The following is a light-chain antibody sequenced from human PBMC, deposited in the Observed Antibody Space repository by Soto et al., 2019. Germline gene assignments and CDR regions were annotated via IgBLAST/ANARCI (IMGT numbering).Light chain of an antibody. V-gene: IGKV3-15*01. CDR2: GAS. Sequence: EIVMTQSPATLSVSPGERATLSCRASQSVSRNLAWYQQKPGQAPRLLIYGASTRANGIPARFSGSGSGTELTLTISSLQSEDFAFYDCQQYNNWPQWTFGQGTKVDIK. J-gene: IGKJ1*01. CDR1: QSVSRN. CDR3: QQYNNWPQWT.